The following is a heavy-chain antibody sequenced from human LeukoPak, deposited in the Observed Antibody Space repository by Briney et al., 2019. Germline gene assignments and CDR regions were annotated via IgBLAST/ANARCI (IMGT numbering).Heavy chain of an antibody. D-gene: IGHD3-22*01. J-gene: IGHJ6*03. V-gene: IGHV4-39*02. Sequence: SETLSLTCTVSGGSFSSSDYYWGWIRQPPGKGLEWIGSIYYSGTTYYNPSLKSRVTISVDTSKNQFSLKLSSVTAADTAVYYCAREALGYYYDSSGYRGVGSYYYYMDVWGKGTTVTISS. CDR3: AREALGYYYDSSGYRGVGSYYYYMDV. CDR1: GGSFSSSDYY. CDR2: IYYSGTT.